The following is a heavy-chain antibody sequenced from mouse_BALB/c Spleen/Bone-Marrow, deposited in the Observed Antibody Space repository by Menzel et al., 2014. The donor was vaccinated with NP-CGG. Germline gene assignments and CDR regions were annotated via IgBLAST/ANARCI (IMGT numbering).Heavy chain of an antibody. D-gene: IGHD4-1*01. V-gene: IGHV14-3*02. Sequence: EVQLQQSGAELVKPGASVKLSCTASGFNIKDTYMHWVKQRPEQGLEWIGRIDPANGNTRYDPKFQGKATITADTSSNTAYLQLSSLTSEDTAVYYCARWEYYAMDYWGQGTSVTVSS. CDR3: ARWEYYAMDY. CDR2: IDPANGNT. J-gene: IGHJ4*01. CDR1: GFNIKDTY.